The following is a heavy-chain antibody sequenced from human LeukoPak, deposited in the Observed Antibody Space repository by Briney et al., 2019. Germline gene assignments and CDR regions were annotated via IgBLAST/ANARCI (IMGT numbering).Heavy chain of an antibody. Sequence: ASVKVSCKASGYTFTDYYLHWVRQAPGQGPEWMGWINPNSGGTNYAQKFQGRVTMTRDTSITTAYMELSRLRSDDTAVYYCARGPIIDIVVIPAAADYYHMDVWGKGTTVTVSS. V-gene: IGHV1-2*02. CDR1: GYTFTDYY. D-gene: IGHD2-2*01. J-gene: IGHJ6*03. CDR2: INPNSGGT. CDR3: ARGPIIDIVVIPAAADYYHMDV.